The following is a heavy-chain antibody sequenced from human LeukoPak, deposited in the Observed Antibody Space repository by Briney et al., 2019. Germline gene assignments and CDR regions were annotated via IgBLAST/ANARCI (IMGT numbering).Heavy chain of an antibody. D-gene: IGHD6-13*01. J-gene: IGHJ3*02. CDR3: AREMPAADGSDAFDI. CDR2: ISTYSGNT. CDR1: GYSFTTNG. V-gene: IGHV1-18*01. Sequence: ASVKVSCKASGYSFTTNGISWVRQAPGQGLEWMGWISTYSGNTNYAQGFQGRVTMTTDTSMSTAYLELGSLTSDDTAMYYCAREMPAADGSDAFDIWGQGTMVTVSS.